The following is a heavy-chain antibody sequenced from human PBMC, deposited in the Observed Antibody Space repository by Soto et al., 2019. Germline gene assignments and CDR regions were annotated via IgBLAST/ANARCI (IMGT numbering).Heavy chain of an antibody. Sequence: QVQLVQSGAEVKKPGASVKVSCRTSGYTFTHYYIHWVRQAPGQGPEWLGIINPASGSTNYAQDFQGRFTLTMDTTTTTVYMELSGLRPEDTAIFYCARDLAAGDHWGQGTLVTVSS. CDR3: ARDLAAGDH. V-gene: IGHV1-46*01. CDR2: INPASGST. CDR1: GYTFTHYY. D-gene: IGHD6-13*01. J-gene: IGHJ4*02.